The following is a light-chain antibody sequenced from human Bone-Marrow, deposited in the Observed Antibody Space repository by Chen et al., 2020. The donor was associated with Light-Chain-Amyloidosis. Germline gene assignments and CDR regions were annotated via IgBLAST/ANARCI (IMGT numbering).Light chain of an antibody. CDR3: QQRSNWPPLT. CDR1: QNVGTY. CDR2: DAS. V-gene: IGKV3-11*01. Sequence: EIVLTQSPATLSLSLGERATLSCRARQNVGTYLAWYQQKPGQAPRLLIYDASNRATGIPGRFSGSGSGTAFTLTISSLEPEDFAVYYCQQRSNWPPLTFGGGTKVEMK. J-gene: IGKJ4*01.